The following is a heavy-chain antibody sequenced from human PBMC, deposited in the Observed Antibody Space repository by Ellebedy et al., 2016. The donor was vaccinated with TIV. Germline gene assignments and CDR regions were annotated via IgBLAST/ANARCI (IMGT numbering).Heavy chain of an antibody. CDR2: IIPIFGTA. J-gene: IGHJ6*02. V-gene: IGHV1-69*13. CDR3: AREDIVVGRYYYYYGMDV. CDR1: GGTFSSYA. Sequence: AASVKVSCKASGGTFSSYAISWVRQSPGQGLEWMGGIIPIFGTANYAQKFQGRVTITADESTSTAYMELSSLRSEDTAVYYCAREDIVVGRYYYYYGMDVWGQGTTVTVSS. D-gene: IGHD2-15*01.